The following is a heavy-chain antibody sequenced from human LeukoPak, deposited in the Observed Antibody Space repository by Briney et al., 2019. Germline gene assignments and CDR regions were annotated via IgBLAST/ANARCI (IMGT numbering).Heavy chain of an antibody. CDR2: INPSGGST. CDR3: AVTPHCSSTSCHLGYYYYMDV. Sequence: GASVKVSCKASGYTFTSYYMHWVRRAPGQGLEWMGIINPSGGSTSYAQKFQGRVTMTRDMSTSTVYMELSSLRSEDTAVYYCAVTPHCSSTSCHLGYYYYMDVWGKGTTVTVSS. J-gene: IGHJ6*03. D-gene: IGHD2-2*01. V-gene: IGHV1-46*01. CDR1: GYTFTSYY.